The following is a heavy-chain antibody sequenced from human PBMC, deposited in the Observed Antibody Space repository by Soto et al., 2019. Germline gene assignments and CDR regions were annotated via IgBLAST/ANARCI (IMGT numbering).Heavy chain of an antibody. J-gene: IGHJ4*02. CDR3: ASRSSGWYFDY. CDR1: GFTFSSYA. CDR2: ISGSGGST. Sequence: EVQMLESGGGLVQPGGSLRLSCAASGFTFSSYAMNWVRQAPGKGLEWVSAISGSGGSTYYADSVKGRFTISRDNSKNTLYLQMNSLRAEDTAVYYCASRSSGWYFDYWGQGTLVTVSS. D-gene: IGHD6-19*01. V-gene: IGHV3-23*01.